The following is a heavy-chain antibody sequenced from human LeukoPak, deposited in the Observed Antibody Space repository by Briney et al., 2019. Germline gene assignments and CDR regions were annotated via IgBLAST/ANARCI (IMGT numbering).Heavy chain of an antibody. Sequence: SQTLSLTCTVSGGSISSGDNHWSWIRQPPGKGLEWIGYIYYSGSSYYNPSLKSRLTMSVDTSKNQFSLKLSSVTAADTAVYYCAREGGGYSYGLFDYWGQGTLVTVSS. CDR1: GGSISSGDNH. CDR2: IYYSGSS. D-gene: IGHD5-18*01. V-gene: IGHV4-30-4*01. CDR3: AREGGGYSYGLFDY. J-gene: IGHJ4*02.